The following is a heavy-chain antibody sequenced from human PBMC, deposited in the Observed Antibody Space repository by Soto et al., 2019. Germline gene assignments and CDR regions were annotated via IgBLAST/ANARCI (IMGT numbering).Heavy chain of an antibody. J-gene: IGHJ6*02. V-gene: IGHV3-30*18. CDR2: ISYDGSNK. D-gene: IGHD2-21*02. CDR3: AKDVAVVTALYGMDV. CDR1: GFTFSSYG. Sequence: QVQLVESGGGVVQPGRSLRLSCAASGFTFSSYGMHWVRQAPGKGLEWVAVISYDGSNKYYADSVKGRFTISRDNSKNTLYLQMNSLRAEDTAVYYCAKDVAVVTALYGMDVWGQGTTVTVSS.